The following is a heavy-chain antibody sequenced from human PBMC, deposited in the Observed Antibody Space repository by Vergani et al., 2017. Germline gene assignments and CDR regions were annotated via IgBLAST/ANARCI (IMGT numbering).Heavy chain of an antibody. CDR1: GGSISSSSYF. Sequence: QLQLQESGPGLVKASETLSLTCTVSGGSISSSSYFWGWIRQPPGKGLECIGNFFSGGSTYYNPSLKSRVTISVDTSKNQFSLKVRSVTAADTAVYYCARHEIDEYSYGYIDDWGQGILVTVSS. J-gene: IGHJ4*02. CDR3: ARHEIDEYSYGYIDD. D-gene: IGHD3-10*01. V-gene: IGHV4-39*01. CDR2: FFSGGST.